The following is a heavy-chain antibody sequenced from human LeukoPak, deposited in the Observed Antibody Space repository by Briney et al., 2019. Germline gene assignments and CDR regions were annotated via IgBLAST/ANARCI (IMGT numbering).Heavy chain of an antibody. J-gene: IGHJ4*02. Sequence: GGSLRLSCAASGFTFSSYAMSWVRQAPGKGLVWVSRISSDGSSTSYADSVKGRFTISRDNAKNTLYLQMNSLRAEDTAVYYCARDMYSSSWEGFDYWGQGTLITVSS. D-gene: IGHD6-13*01. CDR2: ISSDGSST. CDR1: GFTFSSYA. CDR3: ARDMYSSSWEGFDY. V-gene: IGHV3-74*01.